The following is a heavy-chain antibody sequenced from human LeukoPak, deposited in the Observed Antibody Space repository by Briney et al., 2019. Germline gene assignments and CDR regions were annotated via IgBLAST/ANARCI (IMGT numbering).Heavy chain of an antibody. CDR3: ARDVWIEWSYFYY. CDR1: GFTFSRYG. CDR2: ISSGSSNI. Sequence: GGSLSLSCAASGFTFSRYGMNWVRQAPGRGLEGVSYISSGSSNISYADSVKGRFTISRDNARISLYLQINSLRAEDTAVYDCARDVWIEWSYFYYWGQGTLVTVSS. D-gene: IGHD5-12*01. V-gene: IGHV3-48*01. J-gene: IGHJ4*02.